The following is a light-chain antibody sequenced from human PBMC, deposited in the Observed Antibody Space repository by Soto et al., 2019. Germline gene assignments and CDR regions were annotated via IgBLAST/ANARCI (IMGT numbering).Light chain of an antibody. J-gene: IGKJ3*01. CDR3: QQYHSASFT. V-gene: IGKV1-27*01. Sequence: DIQMTQSPSTLSASVGDRVTITCRGSQGISNYLAWYQQKAGKVPKLLIYAASTLQSGVPSRFSASGSGTDFTLTISSMQPEDVASYYCQQYHSASFTFGPGTKVDLK. CDR1: QGISNY. CDR2: AAS.